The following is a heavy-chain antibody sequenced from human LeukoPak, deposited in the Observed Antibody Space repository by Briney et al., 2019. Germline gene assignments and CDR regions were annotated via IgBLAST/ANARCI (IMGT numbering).Heavy chain of an antibody. Sequence: PGGSLRLSCAASGFTVSYTYMNWFRPAPGKGLEWVSVLYSDTEQHYADSVKGRFTISRDNSKNTLFLQMNGLRGEDTAVYYCARNPSFTGVWGQGTLVTVSA. D-gene: IGHD2-8*02. CDR2: LYSDTEQ. V-gene: IGHV3-53*01. CDR3: ARNPSFTGV. J-gene: IGHJ4*02. CDR1: GFTVSYTY.